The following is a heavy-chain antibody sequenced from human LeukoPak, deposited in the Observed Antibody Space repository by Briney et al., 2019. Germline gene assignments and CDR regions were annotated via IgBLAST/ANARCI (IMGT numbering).Heavy chain of an antibody. V-gene: IGHV1-2*02. Sequence: ASVKVSCKASGYTFTDYYMHWVRQAPGQGLEWMGWISPNSGDTNYAQKFQGRVTMTRDTSIGTAYTQLSSLRSDDTAVYYCATELSLNWGQGTLVTVSS. CDR1: GYTFTDYY. J-gene: IGHJ4*02. CDR3: ATELSLN. CDR2: ISPNSGDT.